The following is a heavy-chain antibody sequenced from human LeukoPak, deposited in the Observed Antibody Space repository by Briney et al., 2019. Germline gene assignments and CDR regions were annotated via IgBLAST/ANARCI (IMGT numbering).Heavy chain of an antibody. D-gene: IGHD2-2*02. CDR1: GFTFSSYA. V-gene: IGHV3-23*01. J-gene: IGHJ4*02. CDR3: ARAVSFRVVPAAIDY. Sequence: GGSLRLSCAASGFTFSSYAMSWVRQAPGKGLEWVSAISGSGGSTYYADSVKGRFTISRDNSKNTLYLQMNSLRAEDTAVYYCARAVSFRVVPAAIDYWGQGTLVTVSS. CDR2: ISGSGGST.